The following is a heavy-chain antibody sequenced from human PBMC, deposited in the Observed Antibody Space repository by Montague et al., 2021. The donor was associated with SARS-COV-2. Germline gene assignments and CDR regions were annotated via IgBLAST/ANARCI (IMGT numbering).Heavy chain of an antibody. CDR1: GASVSSSD. D-gene: IGHD1-14*01. Sequence: SETLSLTCTVSGASVSSSDWGWIRQSPGKGLEWIGYFYSVGSTDYNPSLKSRATISRDTSKNQFSLKVRSVTAADTAVYYCARETMTADAFDIWGQGTMATVSS. CDR2: FYSVGST. CDR3: ARETMTADAFDI. J-gene: IGHJ3*02. V-gene: IGHV4-59*02.